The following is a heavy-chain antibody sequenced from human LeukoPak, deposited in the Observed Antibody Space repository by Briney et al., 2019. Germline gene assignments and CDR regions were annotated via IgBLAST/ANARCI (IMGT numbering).Heavy chain of an antibody. V-gene: IGHV3-30-3*01. CDR3: ARDRSRFLEWLLGDAFDI. Sequence: GGSLRLSCAASGFTFSSYAMHWVRQAPGKGLERVAVISYDGSNKYYADSVKGRFTISRDNSKNTLYLQMNSLRAEDTAVYYCARDRSRFLEWLLGDAFDIWGQGTMVTVSS. D-gene: IGHD3-3*01. J-gene: IGHJ3*02. CDR2: ISYDGSNK. CDR1: GFTFSSYA.